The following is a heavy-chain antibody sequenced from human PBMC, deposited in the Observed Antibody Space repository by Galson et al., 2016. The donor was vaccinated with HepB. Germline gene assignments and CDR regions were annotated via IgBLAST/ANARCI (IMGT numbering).Heavy chain of an antibody. Sequence: SVKVSCKASGYTFTSYGIHWVRQAPGQRLEWMGWINPGDLNTKYSQKFQGRVTITRDTSATTAYMELSSLRSEDTAVYYCARPKSGVTGTLFDYWGQGTLVTVSS. CDR1: GYTFTSYG. J-gene: IGHJ4*02. D-gene: IGHD1-20*01. V-gene: IGHV1-3*01. CDR3: ARPKSGVTGTLFDY. CDR2: INPGDLNT.